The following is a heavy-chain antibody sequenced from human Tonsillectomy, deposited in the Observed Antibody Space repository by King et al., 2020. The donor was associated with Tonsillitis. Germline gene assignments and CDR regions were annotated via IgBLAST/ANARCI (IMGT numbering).Heavy chain of an antibody. J-gene: IGHJ4*02. D-gene: IGHD3-3*01. Sequence: QLVQSGAEVKKPGESLKISCKGSEYSFTTYWIGWVRQMPGKGLEWMGIIYPGDSDTRYSPSFQGQVTISADKSISTAYLQWSSLKASDTAMYYCARVGEWVRGYYSMYYFDYWGQGTLVTASS. CDR1: EYSFTTYW. V-gene: IGHV5-51*01. CDR2: IYPGDSDT. CDR3: ARVGEWVRGYYSMYYFDY.